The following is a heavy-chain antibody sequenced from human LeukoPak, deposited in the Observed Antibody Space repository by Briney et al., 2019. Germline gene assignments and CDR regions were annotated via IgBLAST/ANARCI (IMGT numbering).Heavy chain of an antibody. J-gene: IGHJ1*01. CDR1: GFTFSSYA. Sequence: PGGSLRLSCAASGFTFSSYAMSWVRQAPGKGLEWVSAISGSGGSTYYADSVKGRFTISRDNSKNTLYLQMNSLRAEDTAVYYCARDTYYYDSSGYRYFQHWGQGTLVTVSS. D-gene: IGHD3-22*01. V-gene: IGHV3-23*01. CDR3: ARDTYYYDSSGYRYFQH. CDR2: ISGSGGST.